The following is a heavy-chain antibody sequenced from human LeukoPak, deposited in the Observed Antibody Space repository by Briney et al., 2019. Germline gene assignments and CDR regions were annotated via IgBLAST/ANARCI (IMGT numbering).Heavy chain of an antibody. CDR1: GYTFSSYD. CDR2: MNPNSGNT. Sequence: ASVKVSCKASGYTFSSYDINWVRQAPGQGLEWMGWMNPNSGNTGYAQKFQGRVTMTRNTSISTAYMELSSLRSEDTAVYYCARTQKYAATLFYWGQGTLVTVSS. J-gene: IGHJ4*02. V-gene: IGHV1-8*01. CDR3: ARTQKYAATLFY.